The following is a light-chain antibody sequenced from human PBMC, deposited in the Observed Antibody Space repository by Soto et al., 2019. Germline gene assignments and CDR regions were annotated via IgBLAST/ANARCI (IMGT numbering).Light chain of an antibody. CDR1: QNINNNY. Sequence: EIVLTQSPGTLSLSPGEGATLSCRASQNINNNYLAWYQQKPGQAPRLLIHGASSRATGIPDRFSGSGSGTDFTLTISRLEPEEIAVYYFQQYTTSLLTFGGGTKVEIK. CDR2: GAS. CDR3: QQYTTSLLT. J-gene: IGKJ4*01. V-gene: IGKV3-20*01.